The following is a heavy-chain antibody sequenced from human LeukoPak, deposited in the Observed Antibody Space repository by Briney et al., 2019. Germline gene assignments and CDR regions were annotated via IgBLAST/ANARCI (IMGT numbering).Heavy chain of an antibody. J-gene: IGHJ6*04. V-gene: IGHV3-23*01. D-gene: IGHD3-10*02. CDR1: GFTFSNHG. CDR3: AELGITMIGGV. Sequence: GGSLRLSCAASGFTFSNHGMNWVRQAPGKGLEWVSGISPSGDITYYADSVKGRFTISRDNSKNTLYLQMNSLRAEDTAVYYCAELGITMIGGVWGKGTTVTISS. CDR2: ISPSGDIT.